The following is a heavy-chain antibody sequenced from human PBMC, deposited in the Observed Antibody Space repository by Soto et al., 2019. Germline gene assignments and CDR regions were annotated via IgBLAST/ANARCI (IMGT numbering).Heavy chain of an antibody. V-gene: IGHV6-1*01. J-gene: IGHJ4*02. CDR2: TYYRSKWYN. D-gene: IGHD2-15*01. CDR1: GDSVSSNSAG. CDR3: ARHKTPTFFDY. Sequence: SQTLSLTCAISGDSVSSNSAGWNWIRQSPSRGLEWLGRTYYRSKWYNDYAVSVKSRITINPDTSKNQFSLKLSSVTAADTAVYYCARHKTPTFFDYWGQGTLVTVSS.